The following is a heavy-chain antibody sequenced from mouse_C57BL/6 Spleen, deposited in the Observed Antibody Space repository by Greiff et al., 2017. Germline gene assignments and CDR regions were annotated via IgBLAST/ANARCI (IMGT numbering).Heavy chain of an antibody. Sequence: EVKVVESGGGLVKPGGSLKLSCAASGFTFSSYAMSWVRQTPEKRLAWVATISDGGSYTYYPDNVKGRFTISRDNAKNNLYLQMSHLKSEDTAMYLCARESTGYFDYWGQGTTLTVSS. CDR1: GFTFSSYA. V-gene: IGHV5-4*01. CDR3: ARESTGYFDY. D-gene: IGHD4-1*01. J-gene: IGHJ2*01. CDR2: ISDGGSYT.